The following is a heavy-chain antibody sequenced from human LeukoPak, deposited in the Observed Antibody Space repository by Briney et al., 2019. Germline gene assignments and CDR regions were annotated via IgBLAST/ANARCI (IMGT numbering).Heavy chain of an antibody. J-gene: IGHJ4*02. D-gene: IGHD5-18*01. CDR1: GDSISSYY. Sequence: PSETLSLTCTVSGDSISSYYWSWLRQSPGKGLEWIGYIYYSGNTNYNPSLEGRVTISLDTPKNQFSLKLSSVTAADTAVYYCARHRDTTMRTGFDYWGEGTLVTVSS. CDR2: IYYSGNT. V-gene: IGHV4-59*08. CDR3: ARHRDTTMRTGFDY.